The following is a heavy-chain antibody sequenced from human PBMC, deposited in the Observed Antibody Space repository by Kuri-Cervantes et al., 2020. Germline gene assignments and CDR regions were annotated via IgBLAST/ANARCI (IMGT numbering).Heavy chain of an antibody. V-gene: IGHV3-21*01. D-gene: IGHD7-27*01. CDR1: GFTFSSYS. J-gene: IGHJ4*02. CDR3: ARDGDWELGIDY. CDR2: ISSSSSSYI. Sequence: GESLKISCAASGFTFSSYSMNWVRQAPGKGLEWVSSISSSSSSYIYYADSVKGRFTISRDNAKNSLYLQMNSLRAEDTAVYYCARDGDWELGIDYWGQGTLVTVSS.